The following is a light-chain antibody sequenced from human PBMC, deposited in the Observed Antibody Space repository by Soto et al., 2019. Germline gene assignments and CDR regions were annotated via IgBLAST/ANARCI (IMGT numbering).Light chain of an antibody. V-gene: IGKV1-9*01. Sequence: DIHLTHSPSSLSASFSDIVTITCRASQAITNNLAWYQQKPGNPPKLLIYEESTLHSGVPSRFSGRKVGTQFILTIDSLQPEDFATYYCQQVKSYPRTFGGGTKVDIK. CDR1: QAITNN. J-gene: IGKJ4*01. CDR3: QQVKSYPRT. CDR2: EES.